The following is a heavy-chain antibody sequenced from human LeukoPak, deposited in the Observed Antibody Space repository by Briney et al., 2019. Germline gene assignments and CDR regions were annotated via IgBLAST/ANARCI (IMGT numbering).Heavy chain of an antibody. V-gene: IGHV1-2*02. CDR3: ARDAWLVGTTNLYYFDY. Sequence: ASVKVSCKASDYTFTDYYMHWVRQAPGQGLEWMGWINPNSGDTNYAQKFQGRVTMTRDPSISTAYMELSRLRSDDTAVYYCARDAWLVGTTNLYYFDYWGQGTLVTVSS. CDR2: INPNSGDT. CDR1: DYTFTDYY. J-gene: IGHJ4*02. D-gene: IGHD1-26*01.